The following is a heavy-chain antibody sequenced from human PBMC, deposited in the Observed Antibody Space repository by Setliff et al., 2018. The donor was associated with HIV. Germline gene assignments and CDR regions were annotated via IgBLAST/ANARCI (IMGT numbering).Heavy chain of an antibody. CDR2: ISAYNGNT. CDR3: ARGQYSSSSGAFDY. CDR1: GYTFTNYG. J-gene: IGHJ4*02. Sequence: ASVKVSCKTSGYTFTNYGISWVRQAPGQGLEWMGWISAYNGNTNCAEKLQGRVTITTDTSTSTGYMELRSLRSDDTAVYYCARGQYSSSSGAFDYWGQGTLVTVSS. V-gene: IGHV1-18*01. D-gene: IGHD6-6*01.